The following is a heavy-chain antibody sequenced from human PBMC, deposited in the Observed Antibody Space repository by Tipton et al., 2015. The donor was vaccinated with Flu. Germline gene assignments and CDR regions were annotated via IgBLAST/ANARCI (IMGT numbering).Heavy chain of an antibody. D-gene: IGHD3-16*01. V-gene: IGHV5-51*03. Sequence: VQLVQSGAEVTKPGESLKISCKASGFILSSDWIGWVRQMPGKGLEWVGAISPGASRGTYSPPFEGLVTISIDKSINTAYLQWGSLRASDTAMYYCVRPQVSYGISASFFLETWGQGTHVTVSS. CDR2: ISPGASRG. CDR3: VRPQVSYGISASFFLET. CDR1: GFILSSDW. J-gene: IGHJ5*02.